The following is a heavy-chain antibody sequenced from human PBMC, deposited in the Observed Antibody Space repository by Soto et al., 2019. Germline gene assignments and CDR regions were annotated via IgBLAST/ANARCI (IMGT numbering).Heavy chain of an antibody. CDR1: GYTFTTYA. D-gene: IGHD6-19*01. V-gene: IGHV1-3*05. Sequence: QVQLVQSGAEEKKPGASVKVSCKASGYTFTTYAIHWVRQAPGQSLELMGWIHAGNGNTKYSQNFQGRVTITRDTSASTAYMELSSLRSEDTAVYYCARESGSSGWYHFDYWGQGTLATVSS. J-gene: IGHJ4*02. CDR2: IHAGNGNT. CDR3: ARESGSSGWYHFDY.